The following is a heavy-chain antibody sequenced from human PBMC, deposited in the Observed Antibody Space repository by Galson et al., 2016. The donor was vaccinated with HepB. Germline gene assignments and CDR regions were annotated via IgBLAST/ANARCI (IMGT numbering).Heavy chain of an antibody. D-gene: IGHD5-18*01. V-gene: IGHV3-74*01. CDR2: IYTDGSGA. CDR3: ASASKYGYIY. J-gene: IGHJ4*01. CDR1: GLTFGSYS. Sequence: SLRPSCAVSGLTFGSYSMHWVRQGPGKGLVWVSRIYTDGSGASYADSVKGRFTISRDNAKDTLYLQMNSLIAEDTAFYYCASASKYGYIYCGHGTLGTVSS.